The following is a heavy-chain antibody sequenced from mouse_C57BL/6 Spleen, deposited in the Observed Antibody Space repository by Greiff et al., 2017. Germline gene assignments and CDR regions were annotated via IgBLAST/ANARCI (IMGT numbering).Heavy chain of an antibody. CDR1: GFTFSDYY. Sequence: EVKLVESEGGLVQPGSSMKLSCTASGFTFSDYYMAWVRQVPEKGLEWVANINYDGSSTSYLDSLKSRFISSSDNAKNILYLHMSSLKSEDTATYYCARDVGYRDAMDYWGQGTSVTVSS. D-gene: IGHD2-2*01. CDR2: INYDGSST. V-gene: IGHV5-16*01. J-gene: IGHJ4*01. CDR3: ARDVGYRDAMDY.